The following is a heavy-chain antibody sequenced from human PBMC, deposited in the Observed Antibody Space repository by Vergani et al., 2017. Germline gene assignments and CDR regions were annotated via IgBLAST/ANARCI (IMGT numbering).Heavy chain of an antibody. Sequence: QVQLVQSGAEVKKPGSSVKVSCKASGGTFSSYAISWVRQAPGQGLEWMGGINAGNGNTKYSQKFQGRVTITRDTSASTAYMELSSLRSEDTAVYYCASSIVVVPAATIPGAFDIWGQGTMVTVSS. D-gene: IGHD2-2*01. CDR2: INAGNGNT. CDR3: ASSIVVVPAATIPGAFDI. V-gene: IGHV1-3*01. CDR1: GGTFSSYA. J-gene: IGHJ3*02.